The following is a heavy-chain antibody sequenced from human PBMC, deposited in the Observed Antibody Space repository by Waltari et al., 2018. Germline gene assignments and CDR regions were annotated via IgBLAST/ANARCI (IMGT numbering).Heavy chain of an antibody. J-gene: IGHJ4*02. CDR2: ISWNSGSI. Sequence: PGKGLEWVSGISWNSGSIGYADSVKGRFTISRDNAKNSLYLQMNSLRAEDTALYYCAKASSGSYYARPDYWGQGTLVTVSS. D-gene: IGHD1-26*01. CDR3: AKASSGSYYARPDY. V-gene: IGHV3-9*01.